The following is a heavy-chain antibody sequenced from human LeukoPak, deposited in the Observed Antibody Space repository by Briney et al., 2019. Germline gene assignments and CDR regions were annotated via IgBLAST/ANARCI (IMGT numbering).Heavy chain of an antibody. CDR2: IYYSGST. V-gene: IGHV4-39*07. Sequence: WETLSLTCTVSGGSISSSSYYWGWLRQPPGKGLGWIGSIYYSGSTYYNPSLKSRLTIPVDTSKNQFSLKLSSVTAADTAVYYCARDVPLRWGQGTLVTVSS. CDR1: GGSISSSSYY. CDR3: ARDVPLR. D-gene: IGHD4-17*01. J-gene: IGHJ4*02.